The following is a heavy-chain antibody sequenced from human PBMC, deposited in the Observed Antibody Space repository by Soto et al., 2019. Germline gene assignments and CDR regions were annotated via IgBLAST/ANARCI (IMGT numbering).Heavy chain of an antibody. CDR3: TSLGVDDFWSEYDVATNFDF. CDR2: INHSGST. D-gene: IGHD3-3*01. V-gene: IGHV4-34*01. CDR1: GGSFSGYY. J-gene: IGHJ4*02. Sequence: PSETLSLTCAVYGGSFSGYYWSWIRQPPGKGLEWIGRINHSGSTNYNPSLKSRVTISVDTSRNQFSLKLSSVTAADTAVYYCTSLGVDDFWSEYDVATNFDFWGQGALVTVSS.